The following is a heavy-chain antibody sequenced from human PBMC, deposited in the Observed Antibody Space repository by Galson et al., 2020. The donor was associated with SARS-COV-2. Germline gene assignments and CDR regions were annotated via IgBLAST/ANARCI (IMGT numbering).Heavy chain of an antibody. CDR3: ARHDGGNGPNWLDP. CDR1: GFTFSSYA. CDR2: INGGGGNT. D-gene: IGHD2-8*01. J-gene: IGHJ5*02. V-gene: IGHV3-23*01. Sequence: GGSLRLSCAASGFTFSSYAMAWVRQAPGEGLEWVSAINGGGGNTYYADSVKGRFTISRDNSKNTLYLQMNILRAEDTAVYYCARHDGGNGPNWLDPWGQGTLVTVSS.